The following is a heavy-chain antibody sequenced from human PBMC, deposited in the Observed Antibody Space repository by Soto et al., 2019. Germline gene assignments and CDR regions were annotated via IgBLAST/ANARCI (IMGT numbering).Heavy chain of an antibody. D-gene: IGHD3-10*01. J-gene: IGHJ4*02. CDR3: AKAMDFDY. CDR2: ISSSSSTI. CDR1: GFTFSSYS. Sequence: EVQLVESGGGLVQPGGSLRLSCAASGFTFSSYSMNWVRQAPGKGLEWVSYISSSSSTIYYADSVKGRFTISRDNAKNSLYLQMNSQRDEDTAVYYCAKAMDFDYWGQGTLVTVSS. V-gene: IGHV3-48*02.